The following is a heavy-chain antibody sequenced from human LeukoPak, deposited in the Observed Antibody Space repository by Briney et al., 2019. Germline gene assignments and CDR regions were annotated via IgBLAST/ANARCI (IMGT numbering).Heavy chain of an antibody. CDR2: IYWNADK. CDR3: AHRLRGERFDSTGYHRRFDY. CDR1: ELSIRAIGVG. D-gene: IGHD3-22*01. J-gene: IGHJ4*02. V-gene: IGHV2-5*01. Sequence: SGPTLEHPTQTRTLTYYSSELSIRAIGVGVAWIRQHPGKSMEWLALIYWNADKRYTSSLESRLAIMKDTSKNQVVLTMTNMDPVDTATYYCAHRLRGERFDSTGYHRRFDYWGQGILVTVSS.